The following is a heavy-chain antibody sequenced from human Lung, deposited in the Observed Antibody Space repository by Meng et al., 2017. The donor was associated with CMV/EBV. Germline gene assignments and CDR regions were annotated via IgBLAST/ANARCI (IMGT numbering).Heavy chain of an antibody. V-gene: IGHV4-61*01. D-gene: IGHD3-10*01. CDR3: ARDHGSGTVDY. CDR2: IYYSGST. J-gene: IGHJ4*02. CDR1: GGSVSSGSYY. Sequence: CTVSGGSVSSGSYYWSWIRQPPGKGLEWIGYIYYSGSTNYNPSLKSRVTISVDTSKNQFSLKLSSVTAADTAVYYCARDHGSGTVDYWGQGTLLTVSS.